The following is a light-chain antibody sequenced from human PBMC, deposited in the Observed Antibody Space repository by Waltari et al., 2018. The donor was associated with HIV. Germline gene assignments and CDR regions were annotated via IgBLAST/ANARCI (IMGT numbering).Light chain of an antibody. V-gene: IGLV2-11*01. J-gene: IGLJ1*01. CDR3: CSHAGNFIFV. CDR1: STYVDTF. Sequence: QSALTQPHSVSGSPGQSLTISCTGTSTYVDTFVSWYQQHPGKAPKVIIFDVNKRPSGVPDRFSGSKSGNTASLTISGLQAEDEADYYCCSHAGNFIFVFGTGTKVIVL. CDR2: DVN.